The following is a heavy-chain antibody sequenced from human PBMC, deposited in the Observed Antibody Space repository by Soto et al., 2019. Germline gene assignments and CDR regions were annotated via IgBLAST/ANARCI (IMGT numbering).Heavy chain of an antibody. V-gene: IGHV3-30*18. J-gene: IGHJ6*04. CDR1: GFTFSSYG. CDR2: ISYDGSNK. CDR3: AKGGTGYYYYGMDV. Sequence: QVQLVESGGGVVQPGRSLRLSCAASGFTFSSYGMHWVRQAPGKGLEWVAVISYDGSNKYYADSVKGRFTISRDNSKNTLYLQMNGLRAEDTAVYYCAKGGTGYYYYGMDVWGKGTTVTVSS.